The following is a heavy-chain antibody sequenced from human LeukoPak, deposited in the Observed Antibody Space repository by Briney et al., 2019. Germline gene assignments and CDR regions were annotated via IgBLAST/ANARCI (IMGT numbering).Heavy chain of an antibody. Sequence: ASVKVSCKASGYTFTSYDINWVRQATGQGLEWMGWMNPNSGNTGYAQKFQGRVTMTRNTSISTAYMELSGLRSEDTAVYYCARDNDSRDPPHFDYWGQGTLVTVSS. CDR3: ARDNDSRDPPHFDY. CDR2: MNPNSGNT. V-gene: IGHV1-8*01. J-gene: IGHJ4*02. D-gene: IGHD3-16*01. CDR1: GYTFTSYD.